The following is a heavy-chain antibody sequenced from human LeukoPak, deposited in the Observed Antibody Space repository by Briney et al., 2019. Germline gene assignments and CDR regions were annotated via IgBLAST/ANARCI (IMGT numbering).Heavy chain of an antibody. CDR2: IREDGSEK. CDR1: GFTFSSYW. Sequence: GGSLRLSCAASGFTFSSYWMSWVRQAPGKGLEWVANIREDGSEKYYVDSVKGRFTISRDNAKNSLYLQMNSLRAEEDTAVYYCARVRWGSSSWYFDNWGQGTLVTVSS. D-gene: IGHD6-13*01. CDR3: ARVRWGSSSWYFDN. J-gene: IGHJ4*02. V-gene: IGHV3-7*01.